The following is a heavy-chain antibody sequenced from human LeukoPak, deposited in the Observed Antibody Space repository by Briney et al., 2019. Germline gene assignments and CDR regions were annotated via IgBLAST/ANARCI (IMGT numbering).Heavy chain of an antibody. Sequence: ASVKLSCKASGYNFDNYGVNWGRQAPGQRLGWGGWVSAYNGDRIYAQNFQDRVTMITDASTSTAYMELRSLTSDDTAVYYCARGAGWLAYYDSWGQGTLVTVSS. V-gene: IGHV1-18*01. CDR3: ARGAGWLAYYDS. CDR1: GYNFDNYG. D-gene: IGHD5-12*01. J-gene: IGHJ4*02. CDR2: VSAYNGDR.